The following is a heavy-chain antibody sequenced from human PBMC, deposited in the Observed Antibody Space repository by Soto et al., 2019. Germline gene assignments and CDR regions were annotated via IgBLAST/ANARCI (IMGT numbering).Heavy chain of an antibody. D-gene: IGHD1-26*01. J-gene: IGHJ4*02. Sequence: QVQLQESGPGGVEPSQTLSLTCTVSGGSINNNGYFWSWIRQPPGSGLEWIGHIYNSGSTYSNPSLKSRPTISVDTSKNQFSLKLSSVTAADTAVYYCASGPSGDKVDYWGQGTLVTVSS. CDR2: IYNSGST. V-gene: IGHV4-30-4*01. CDR1: GGSINNNGYF. CDR3: ASGPSGDKVDY.